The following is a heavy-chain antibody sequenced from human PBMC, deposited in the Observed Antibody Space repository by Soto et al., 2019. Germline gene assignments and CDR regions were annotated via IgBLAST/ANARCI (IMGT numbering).Heavy chain of an antibody. CDR2: INHSGGT. CDR1: GGSFSGHS. V-gene: IGHV4-34*01. J-gene: IGHJ4*02. CDR3: ARGLKA. Sequence: QVQLQQWGAGLLKPSETLSLTCAVYGGSFSGHSWNWIRQPPGKGLEWIGEINHSGGTNYNPSLKSRVTISVDTSKNEFSLKLSAVTAAGTAVYYCARGLKAWGQGTLVTVSS.